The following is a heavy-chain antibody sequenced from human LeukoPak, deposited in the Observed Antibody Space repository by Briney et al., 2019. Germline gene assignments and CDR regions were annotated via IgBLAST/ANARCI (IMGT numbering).Heavy chain of an antibody. V-gene: IGHV5-51*01. Sequence: GESLKISCKGSGYSFSTYWIGWVRQKPGKGPEWMGIIYPGDSDTTYNPSFQGQVTFSADNSISTAYLQWSRLKASDTAMYFCATGTSVVGPPVGQYWGQGTLVTVSS. CDR1: GYSFSTYW. CDR2: IYPGDSDT. D-gene: IGHD2-15*01. J-gene: IGHJ4*02. CDR3: ATGTSVVGPPVGQY.